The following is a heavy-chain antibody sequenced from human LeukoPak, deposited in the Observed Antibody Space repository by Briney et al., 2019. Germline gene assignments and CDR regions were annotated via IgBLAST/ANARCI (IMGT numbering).Heavy chain of an antibody. Sequence: GGSLRLSCAASGSTFSSYAMSWVRQAPGKGLEWVSVISGSGYSTYYADSVKGRFTISRDNSKNTLYPQMNSLRADDTAVYNCAKDRSGSTAEYFQHWGQGTLVTVSS. D-gene: IGHD3-10*01. J-gene: IGHJ1*01. CDR1: GSTFSSYA. V-gene: IGHV3-23*01. CDR3: AKDRSGSTAEYFQH. CDR2: ISGSGYST.